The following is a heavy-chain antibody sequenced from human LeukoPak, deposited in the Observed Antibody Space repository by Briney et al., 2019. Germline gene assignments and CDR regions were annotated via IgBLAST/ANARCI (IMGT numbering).Heavy chain of an antibody. Sequence: SQTLSLTCAISGDSVSSDSAAWNWTRQSPTRGLEWLGRTQYRSRWYNDYAVSVKSRIIINPDTSKNQFSLQLNSVTPDDTAVYYCARITSSGSHDYWGQGTLVTVSS. CDR1: GDSVSSDSAA. V-gene: IGHV6-1*01. D-gene: IGHD3-10*01. CDR3: ARITSSGSHDY. J-gene: IGHJ4*02. CDR2: TQYRSRWYN.